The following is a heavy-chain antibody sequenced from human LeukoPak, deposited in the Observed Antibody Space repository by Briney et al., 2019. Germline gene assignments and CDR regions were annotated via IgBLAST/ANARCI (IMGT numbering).Heavy chain of an antibody. CDR3: ARDTHSSSWDHFDY. Sequence: PGVTLRLSCVASGFTCSTYGMSWVRQAPGKGLEWVSAIRGSGGSTYYADSVRGRFTISRDNSKNTLYLQMNSLRAEDTAVYYCARDTHSSSWDHFDYWGQGTLVTVSS. CDR1: GFTCSTYG. V-gene: IGHV3-23*01. D-gene: IGHD6-13*01. CDR2: IRGSGGST. J-gene: IGHJ4*02.